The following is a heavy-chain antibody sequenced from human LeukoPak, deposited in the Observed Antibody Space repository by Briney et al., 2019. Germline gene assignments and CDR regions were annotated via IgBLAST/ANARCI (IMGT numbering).Heavy chain of an antibody. J-gene: IGHJ2*01. CDR3: AKVLNWYFDL. V-gene: IGHV3-30-3*01. CDR1: GFTFSSYA. CDR2: ISYDGSNK. Sequence: PGGSLRLSCAASGFTFSSYAMHWVRQAPGKGLEWVAVISYDGSNKYYADSVKGRFTISRDNSKNTLYLQMNSLRAEDTAVYNCAKVLNWYFDLWGRGTLVTVSS.